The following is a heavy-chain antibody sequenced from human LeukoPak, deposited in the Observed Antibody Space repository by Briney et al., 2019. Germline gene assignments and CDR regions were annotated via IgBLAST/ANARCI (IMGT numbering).Heavy chain of an antibody. Sequence: VASVKVSCKASGYTFIDYYIHWVRQAPGQGLEWMAWINPNSGAANCAQKFQGWVTVTRDTSISTAYVEVTRLTSDDTAVYYCTTNAAALDYWGQGTLVTVSS. CDR3: TTNAAALDY. J-gene: IGHJ4*02. V-gene: IGHV1-2*04. CDR2: INPNSGAA. D-gene: IGHD6-13*01. CDR1: GYTFIDYY.